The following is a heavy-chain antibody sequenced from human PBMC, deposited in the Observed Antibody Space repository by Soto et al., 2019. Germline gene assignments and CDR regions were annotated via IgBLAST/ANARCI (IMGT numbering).Heavy chain of an antibody. J-gene: IGHJ4*02. V-gene: IGHV3-7*03. Sequence: GGSLGLSCTASGFTFSSYWMSWVRQAPGKGLGWVANIREDGSGKYYVDSVRGRFSISRDNARNSLYLQMNSLRVEDTAVYYCVRVGRLGGYWGQGALVTVSS. CDR3: VRVGRLGGY. CDR2: IREDGSGK. CDR1: GFTFSSYW. D-gene: IGHD3-16*01.